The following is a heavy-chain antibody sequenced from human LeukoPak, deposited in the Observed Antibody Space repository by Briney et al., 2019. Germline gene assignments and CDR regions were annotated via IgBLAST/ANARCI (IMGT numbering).Heavy chain of an antibody. D-gene: IGHD3-22*01. V-gene: IGHV1-2*02. CDR1: GYTFTGYY. CDR2: SNPNSGYT. Sequence: GASVKVSCKASGYTFTGYYMHWVRQAPGQGLEWMGWSNPNSGYTTYTQKFQGRVIMTRDTSISTAYMELSRLTSDDTAVYYCARAQYYYDSSGLHFDYWGQGTLVTVSS. J-gene: IGHJ4*02. CDR3: ARAQYYYDSSGLHFDY.